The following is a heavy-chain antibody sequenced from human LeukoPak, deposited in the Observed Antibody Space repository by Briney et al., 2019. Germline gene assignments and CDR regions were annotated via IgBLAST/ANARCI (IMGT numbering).Heavy chain of an antibody. V-gene: IGHV3-13*01. Sequence: GGSLRLSCAASGFTFSSYDMHWVRQATGKGLEWVSAIGTAGDTYYPGSVKGRFTISRENAKNSLYLQMNSLRAEDTAVYYCAKWGYYDFWSGYYRSYYYMDVWGKGTTVTVSS. D-gene: IGHD3-3*01. J-gene: IGHJ6*03. CDR3: AKWGYYDFWSGYYRSYYYMDV. CDR2: IGTAGDT. CDR1: GFTFSSYD.